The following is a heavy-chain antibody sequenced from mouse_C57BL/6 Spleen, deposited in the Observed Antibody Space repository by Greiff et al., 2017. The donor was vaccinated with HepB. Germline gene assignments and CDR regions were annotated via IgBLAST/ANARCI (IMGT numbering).Heavy chain of an antibody. CDR3: ARGGIFYGNPAWFAY. D-gene: IGHD2-1*01. V-gene: IGHV5-6*01. CDR1: GFTFSSYG. CDR2: ISSGGSYT. J-gene: IGHJ3*01. Sequence: EVKLMESGGDLVKPGGSLKLSCAASGFTFSSYGISWVRQTPDKRLEWVATISSGGSYTYYPDSVKGRFTISRDNAKNTLYLQMSSLKSEDTAMFYCARGGIFYGNPAWFAYWGQGTLVTVSA.